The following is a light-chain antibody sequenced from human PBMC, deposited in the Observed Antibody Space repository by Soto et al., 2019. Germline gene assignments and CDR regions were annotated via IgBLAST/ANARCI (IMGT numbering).Light chain of an antibody. V-gene: IGKV1-5*03. Sequence: DIQMTQSPSTLSGSVGDRVTITCRASQTISSWLAWYQQKPGKAPKLLIYKASTLKSGVPSRFSGSGSGTEFTLTISSLQPDDFANYCWQHYKWYSDAFGQGTKVELK. CDR3: QHYKWYSDA. J-gene: IGKJ1*01. CDR1: QTISSW. CDR2: KAS.